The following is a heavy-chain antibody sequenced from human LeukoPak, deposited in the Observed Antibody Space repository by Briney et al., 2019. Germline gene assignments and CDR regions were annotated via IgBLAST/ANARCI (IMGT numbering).Heavy chain of an antibody. D-gene: IGHD3-3*01. V-gene: IGHV1-18*01. CDR1: GYTFISYG. Sequence: ASVKVSCKASGYTFISYGISWVRQAPGQGLEWMGWISAYNGNTNYAQKLQGRVTMTTDTSTSTAYMELRSLRSDDTAVYYCARDSWSGYYRYYYYYYMDVWGKGTTVTVSS. CDR3: ARDSWSGYYRYYYYYYMDV. CDR2: ISAYNGNT. J-gene: IGHJ6*03.